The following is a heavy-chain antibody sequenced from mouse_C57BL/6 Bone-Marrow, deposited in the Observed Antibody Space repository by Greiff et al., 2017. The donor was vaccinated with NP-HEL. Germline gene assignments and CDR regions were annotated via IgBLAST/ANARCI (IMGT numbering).Heavy chain of an antibody. CDR2: IHPNNGST. D-gene: IGHD2-5*01. CDR1: GYSFTDYC. Sequence: QVQLQQPGAELVKPGASVKLSCKASGYSFTDYCMHWVKQRHGQGLEWIGMIHPNNGSTNYNEKFKSKSTLTVDNSSITASMQINSLTSAASAVFDCARADYYSKRAMDFWGKGTSVTVSS. V-gene: IGHV1-64*01. J-gene: IGHJ4*01. CDR3: ARADYYSKRAMDF.